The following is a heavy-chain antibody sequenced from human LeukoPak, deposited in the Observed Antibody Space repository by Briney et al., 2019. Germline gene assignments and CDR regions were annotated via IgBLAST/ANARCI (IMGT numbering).Heavy chain of an antibody. CDR1: GGSISTYY. Sequence: SETLSLTCTVSGGSISTYYWSWIRQPPGQGLEWIGYIHYSGSTNYNPSLESRVTISVDTSKNQFSLNLKSVTAADTAVYYCARGSDYYGSGIKYNWFDPWGQGTLATVSS. V-gene: IGHV4-59*01. D-gene: IGHD3-10*01. CDR2: IHYSGST. CDR3: ARGSDYYGSGIKYNWFDP. J-gene: IGHJ5*02.